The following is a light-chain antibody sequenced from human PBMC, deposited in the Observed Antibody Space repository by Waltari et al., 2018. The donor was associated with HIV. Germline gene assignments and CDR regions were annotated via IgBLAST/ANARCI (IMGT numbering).Light chain of an antibody. J-gene: IGLJ1*01. V-gene: IGLV2-14*01. CDR1: SSDVGVYNY. CDR3: SSYTSSSTRV. CDR2: DVS. Sequence: QSALPHPASVSGSPGQSLTISCTGTSSDVGVYNYVFWYQQHPGKAPKLIIYDVSNRPSGVSNRFSGSKSGNTASLTISGLQTEDEADYYCSSYTSSSTRVFGTGTKVTVL.